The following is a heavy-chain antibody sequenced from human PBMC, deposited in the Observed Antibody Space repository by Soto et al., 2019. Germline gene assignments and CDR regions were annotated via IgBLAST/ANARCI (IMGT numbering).Heavy chain of an antibody. J-gene: IGHJ3*01. V-gene: IGHV3-53*01. CDR2: LYDVDDS. Sequence: DVQLVESGGGLIQPGESLRLSCAAFGLTVSGKKYVAWVRQAPGKGLEWVSALYDVDDSFYADSVKGRFTTSSDSSKTTVYLQMNGLRPDDTAVYYCASWHEWEHAYDVWGQGTTVTVSS. CDR1: GLTVSGKKY. D-gene: IGHD1-1*01. CDR3: ASWHEWEHAYDV.